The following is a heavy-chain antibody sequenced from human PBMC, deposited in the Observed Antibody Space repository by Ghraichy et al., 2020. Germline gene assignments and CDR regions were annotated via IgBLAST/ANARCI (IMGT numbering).Heavy chain of an antibody. Sequence: GGSLRLSCAASGFTFSSYSMNWVRQAPGKGLEWVSSISSSSSYIYYADSVKGRFTISRDNAKNSLYLQMNSLRAEDTAVYYCAREVVPAAIRYYYYYGMDVWGQGTTVTVSS. CDR1: GFTFSSYS. CDR2: ISSSSSYI. V-gene: IGHV3-21*01. J-gene: IGHJ6*02. CDR3: AREVVPAAIRYYYYYGMDV. D-gene: IGHD2-2*02.